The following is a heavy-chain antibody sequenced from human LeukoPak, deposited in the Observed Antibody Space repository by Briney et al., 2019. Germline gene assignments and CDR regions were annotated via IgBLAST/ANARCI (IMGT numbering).Heavy chain of an antibody. CDR1: GFTVSSSY. CDR3: TRDRGAYNLYDY. D-gene: IGHD1-1*01. Sequence: GGSLRLSCAASGFTVSSSYMTWVRQAPGKGLEWVGFIRSKAYGETADYAASVKGRFTISRDDSQAIAYLQMNSLKTEDTAVYHCTRDRGAYNLYDYWGREPWSPSPQ. J-gene: IGHJ4*02. CDR2: IRSKAYGETA. V-gene: IGHV3-49*04.